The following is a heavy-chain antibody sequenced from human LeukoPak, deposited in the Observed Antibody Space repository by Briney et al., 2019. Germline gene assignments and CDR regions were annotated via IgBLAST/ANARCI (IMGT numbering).Heavy chain of an antibody. V-gene: IGHV4-59*08. CDR3: VTRRGDGDYRPDN. Sequence: SETLSLTCSVSGDDMTTHYWSWIRQPPGKGLEWIGYVYNTGSTTYNPSLRSRVFISVDTSRKQFSLNLSSVTAADTSVYYCVTRRGDGDYRPDNWGQGTLVTVSS. CDR1: GDDMTTHY. CDR2: VYNTGST. J-gene: IGHJ4*02. D-gene: IGHD4-17*01.